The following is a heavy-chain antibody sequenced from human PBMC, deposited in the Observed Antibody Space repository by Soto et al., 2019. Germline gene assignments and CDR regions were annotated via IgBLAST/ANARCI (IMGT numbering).Heavy chain of an antibody. CDR1: GYSFSSYY. Sequence: QVQLVQSGAEVKKPGASVKLSCRASGYSFSSYYMHWVRQAPGQGLEWMGVINPRGGTISYAEKFRGRVIMTRDTSTSTVYMELSSLTSEDSAMYYCARCLLDSSDYLRDAFELWGQGTVVIVSS. J-gene: IGHJ3*01. D-gene: IGHD3-22*01. V-gene: IGHV1-46*01. CDR3: ARCLLDSSDYLRDAFEL. CDR2: INPRGGTI.